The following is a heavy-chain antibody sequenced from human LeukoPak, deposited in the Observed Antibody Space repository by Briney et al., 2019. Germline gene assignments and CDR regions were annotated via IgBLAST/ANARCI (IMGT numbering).Heavy chain of an antibody. Sequence: ASVKVSCRASGYTFTSYDGNWVRQATGQGLEWMVWMNPNSGNTGYAQKFQGRVTMTRNTSISTAYMELISLRSEDTAVYYCARGSPTMARDPDAFDIWGQGTMVTVSS. CDR2: MNPNSGNT. CDR1: GYTFTSYD. D-gene: IGHD3-10*01. J-gene: IGHJ3*02. CDR3: ARGSPTMARDPDAFDI. V-gene: IGHV1-8*01.